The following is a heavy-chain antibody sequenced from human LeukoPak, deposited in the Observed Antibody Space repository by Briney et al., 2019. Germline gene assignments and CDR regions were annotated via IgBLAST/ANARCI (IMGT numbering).Heavy chain of an antibody. CDR2: ISRSGGST. CDR3: AEVGGAVDY. J-gene: IGHJ4*02. Sequence: SGGSLRLSCAASGFTFSNYAMTWVRQAPGKGLEWVSTISRSGGSTYYADSVKGRFTISRDNSKNTLDLQMNSLRADDTAVYYCAEVGGAVDYWGQGTRVTVSS. CDR1: GFTFSNYA. D-gene: IGHD2-21*01. V-gene: IGHV3-23*01.